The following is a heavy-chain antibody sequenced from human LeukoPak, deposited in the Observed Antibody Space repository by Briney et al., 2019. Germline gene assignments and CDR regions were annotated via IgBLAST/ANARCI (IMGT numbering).Heavy chain of an antibody. Sequence: GGSLRLSCAASGFTFSSYAMSWVRQAPGRGLEWVSAISGSGGSTYYADSVKGRFTISRDNSKNTLYLQMNSLRAEDTAVYYCAKDGTGAYYYYYMDVWAKGPRSPSP. D-gene: IGHD3/OR15-3a*01. V-gene: IGHV3-23*01. J-gene: IGHJ6*03. CDR1: GFTFSSYA. CDR3: AKDGTGAYYYYYMDV. CDR2: ISGSGGST.